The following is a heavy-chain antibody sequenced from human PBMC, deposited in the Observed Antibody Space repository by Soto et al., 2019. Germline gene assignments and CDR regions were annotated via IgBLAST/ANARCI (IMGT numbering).Heavy chain of an antibody. CDR1: GGSISSYY. CDR2: IYYSGST. V-gene: IGHV4-59*01. Sequence: ETLSLTCTVSGGSISSYYWSWIRRPPGKGLEWIGYIYYSGSTNYNPSLKSRVTISVDTSKNQFSLKLSSVTAADTAVYYCARDLGYYYDSSGYLDYWGQGTLVTVSS. CDR3: ARDLGYYYDSSGYLDY. D-gene: IGHD3-22*01. J-gene: IGHJ4*02.